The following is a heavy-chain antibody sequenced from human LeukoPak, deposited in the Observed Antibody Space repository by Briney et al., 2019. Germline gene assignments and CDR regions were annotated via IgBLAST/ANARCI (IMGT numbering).Heavy chain of an antibody. Sequence: GGSLRLSCAASGFTFSSSAMSWVRQAPGKGLEWVSAISGSGGSSYYADSVKGRFTISRDNFKNTLYLQMNSLRAEDTAVYYCAKHGFFPYYFDYWGQGTLVTVSS. CDR1: GFTFSSSA. J-gene: IGHJ4*02. V-gene: IGHV3-23*01. D-gene: IGHD5-24*01. CDR3: AKHGFFPYYFDY. CDR2: ISGSGGSS.